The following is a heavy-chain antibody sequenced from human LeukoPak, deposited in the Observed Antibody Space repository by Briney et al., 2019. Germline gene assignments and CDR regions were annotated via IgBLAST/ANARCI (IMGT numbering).Heavy chain of an antibody. CDR3: ARDRDSIAVAGSPRYCDY. CDR2: ISGYNDKK. V-gene: IGHV1-18*01. Sequence: GASVKVSCKASGYTLNTYGVSWVRQAPGQGLEWMGWISGYNDKKEFAQKFRGRVTMTTDASTNTAYMELRSLTYDDTAVYYCARDRDSIAVAGSPRYCDYWGQGSLVTVSS. J-gene: IGHJ4*02. CDR1: GYTLNTYG. D-gene: IGHD6-19*01.